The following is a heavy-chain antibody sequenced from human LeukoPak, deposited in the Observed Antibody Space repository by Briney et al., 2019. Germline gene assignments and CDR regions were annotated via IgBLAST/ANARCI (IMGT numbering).Heavy chain of an antibody. V-gene: IGHV1-2*02. CDR1: GYTFTGYY. CDR3: ARGVLGYSGYDYRFDP. D-gene: IGHD5-12*01. Sequence: WASVKVSCKASGYTFTGYYMHWVRQAPGQGLEWMGWINPNSGGTNYAQKFQGRVTMTRDTSISTAYMELSRLRSDDTAVYYCARGVLGYSGYDYRFDPWGQGTLVTVSS. CDR2: INPNSGGT. J-gene: IGHJ5*02.